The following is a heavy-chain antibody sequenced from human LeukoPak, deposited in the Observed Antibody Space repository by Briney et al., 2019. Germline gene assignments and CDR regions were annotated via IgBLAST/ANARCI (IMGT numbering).Heavy chain of an antibody. CDR2: IIPFFGTT. Sequence: ASVKVSCKSSGDMFSNYTISWVRQAPGQGLEWMGRIIPFFGTTNYAQKFQGRVSITTDGSTSTAYMELSSLTSEDEAVYYCARETIPILASNHYFDNWGQGTLVTVSS. V-gene: IGHV1-69*05. J-gene: IGHJ4*02. CDR3: ARETIPILASNHYFDN. D-gene: IGHD3-9*01. CDR1: GDMFSNYT.